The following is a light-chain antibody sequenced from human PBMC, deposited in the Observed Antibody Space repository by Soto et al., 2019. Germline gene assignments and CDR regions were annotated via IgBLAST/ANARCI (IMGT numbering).Light chain of an antibody. J-gene: IGKJ1*01. CDR1: QSVSSY. V-gene: IGKV3-11*01. CDR2: DAS. Sequence: EIVFTQSPATLSLSPGERATLACRASQSVSSYLAWYQQTPGQAPRLLIYDASNRATGILARFSGSGAGTECTLTISSLEPEDVAVDYCQQRSNWTRTFCQGTKVDIK. CDR3: QQRSNWTRT.